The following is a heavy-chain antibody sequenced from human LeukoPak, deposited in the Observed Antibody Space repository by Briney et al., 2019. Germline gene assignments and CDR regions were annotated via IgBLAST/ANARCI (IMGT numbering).Heavy chain of an antibody. V-gene: IGHV3-66*01. Sequence: GGSLRLSCAASGFTVSSNYMNWVRQAPGKGLEWVSVIYSGGSTIYADSVKGRFTISRDNSKNTLYLQMNSLRAEDTAVYYCASDSYSPEYFQHWGQGTLVTVSS. D-gene: IGHD2-15*01. J-gene: IGHJ1*01. CDR3: ASDSYSPEYFQH. CDR1: GFTVSSNY. CDR2: IYSGGST.